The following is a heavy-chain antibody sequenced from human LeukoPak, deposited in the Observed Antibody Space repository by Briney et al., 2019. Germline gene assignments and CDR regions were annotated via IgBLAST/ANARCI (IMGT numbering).Heavy chain of an antibody. D-gene: IGHD4-23*01. CDR3: ARGGGRVRLSY. CDR1: GFTFSDYY. Sequence: PGGSLRLSGAASGFTFSDYYMTWIRQAPGTGLEWVSYISSTPSYTNYADSVKGRFTISRDNAKNSLYLQMNSLRAEDTAVYYCARGGGRVRLSYWGQGTLVTVSS. V-gene: IGHV3-11*06. CDR2: ISSTPSYT. J-gene: IGHJ4*02.